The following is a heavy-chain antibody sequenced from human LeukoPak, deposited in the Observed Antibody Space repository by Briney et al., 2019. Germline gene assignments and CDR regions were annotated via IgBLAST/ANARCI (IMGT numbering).Heavy chain of an antibody. CDR3: AKDPLSIVGATDFDY. V-gene: IGHV3-7*03. CDR2: IKQDGSEK. Sequence: GGSLRLSCAASGFTFSSYWMSWFRQAPGKGLEWVANIKQDGSEKYYADSVKGRFTISRDNSKNTLYLQMNSLRAEDTAVYYCAKDPLSIVGATDFDYWGQGTLVTVSS. D-gene: IGHD1-26*01. J-gene: IGHJ4*02. CDR1: GFTFSSYW.